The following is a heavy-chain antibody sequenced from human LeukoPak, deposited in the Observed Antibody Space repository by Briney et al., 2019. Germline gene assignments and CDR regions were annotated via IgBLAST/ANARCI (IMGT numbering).Heavy chain of an antibody. CDR3: AKLLGGATMDY. D-gene: IGHD5-12*01. Sequence: GGSLRLSCAASGFTFSSYAMHWVRQAPGKGLEWVAVISYDGSNKYYADSVKGRFTISRDNSKNTLYLQMNSLRAEDTAVYYGAKLLGGATMDYWGQGTLVT. J-gene: IGHJ4*02. CDR2: ISYDGSNK. CDR1: GFTFSSYA. V-gene: IGHV3-30-3*02.